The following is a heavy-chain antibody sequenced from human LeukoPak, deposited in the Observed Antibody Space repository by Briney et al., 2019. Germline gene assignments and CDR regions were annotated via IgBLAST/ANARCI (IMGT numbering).Heavy chain of an antibody. D-gene: IGHD5-18*01. CDR3: AKDSLWFLYYFGY. CDR2: ISGSGGST. Sequence: GGSLRLSCAASGFTFSSYGMSWVRQAPGEGLEWVSAISGSGGSTYYADSVKGRFTISRDNSKNTLYLQMNSLRAEDTAVYYCAKDSLWFLYYFGYWGQGTLVTVSS. J-gene: IGHJ4*02. V-gene: IGHV3-23*01. CDR1: GFTFSSYG.